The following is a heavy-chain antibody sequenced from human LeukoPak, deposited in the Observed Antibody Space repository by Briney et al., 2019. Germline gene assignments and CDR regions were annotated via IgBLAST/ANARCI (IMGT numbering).Heavy chain of an antibody. Sequence: GGSLRLSCAASGFTFSSYAMSWVRQAPGKGLEWVSAISGSGGSTYYADSVKGRFTISRDNSKNTLYLQMNSLRAEDTAVYFCARDPSPYCSGGSCYFSKAFDIWGQGTMVTVSS. V-gene: IGHV3-23*01. CDR3: ARDPSPYCSGGSCYFSKAFDI. CDR1: GFTFSSYA. D-gene: IGHD2-15*01. J-gene: IGHJ3*02. CDR2: ISGSGGST.